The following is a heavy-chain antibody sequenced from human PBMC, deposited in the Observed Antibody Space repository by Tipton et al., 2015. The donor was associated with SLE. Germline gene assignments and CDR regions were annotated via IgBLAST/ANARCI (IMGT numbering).Heavy chain of an antibody. CDR1: GFTFSSYS. D-gene: IGHD1-1*01. CDR2: ISSSSSYI. CDR3: ARDKRTNGYYFDY. Sequence: SLRLSCAASGFTFSSYSMNWVRQAPGKGLEWVSSISSSSSYIYYADSVKGRFTISRDNAKNSLYLQMNGLRAEDTAVYYCARDKRTNGYYFDYWGQGTLVTVSS. V-gene: IGHV3-21*03. J-gene: IGHJ4*02.